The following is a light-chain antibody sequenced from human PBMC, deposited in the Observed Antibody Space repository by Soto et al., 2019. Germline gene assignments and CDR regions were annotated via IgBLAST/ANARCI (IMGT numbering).Light chain of an antibody. V-gene: IGLV1-40*01. Sequence: QSVLTQPPSVSGAPGQRVTISCTGRSSNIGAGYDVHWYQQLPGTAPKLLIYGNSNRPSGVPDRFSGSKSGTPAALAITGLQAEDEADYYCQSHDSSLSSYVFGTGTKVTVL. J-gene: IGLJ1*01. CDR2: GNS. CDR1: SSNIGAGYD. CDR3: QSHDSSLSSYV.